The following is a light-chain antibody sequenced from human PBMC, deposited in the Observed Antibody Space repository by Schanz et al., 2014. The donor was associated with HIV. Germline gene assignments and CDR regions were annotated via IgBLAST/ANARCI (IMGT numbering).Light chain of an antibody. V-gene: IGKV1-5*03. Sequence: DIQMTQSLSTLSACVEDRVTISCRASQSISNWLAWYQQKPGKAPKLLIYKASTLESGVPSRFSASGSGTEFTLTISNLQPDDFATYYCQQSDTFPYTFGQGTKLEIK. CDR2: KAS. CDR3: QQSDTFPYT. CDR1: QSISNW. J-gene: IGKJ2*01.